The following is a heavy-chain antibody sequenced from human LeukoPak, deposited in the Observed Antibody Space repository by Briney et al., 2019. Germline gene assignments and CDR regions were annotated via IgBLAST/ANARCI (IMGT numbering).Heavy chain of an antibody. CDR3: ARGRGSSWYWEYFQH. J-gene: IGHJ1*01. CDR1: GGSFSGYY. V-gene: IGHV4-34*01. Sequence: SETLSLTCAVYGGSFSGYYWSWIRQPPGKGLEWIGEINHSGGTNYNPSLKSRVTISVDTSKNQFSLKLSSVTAADTAVYYCARGRGSSWYWEYFQHWGQGTLVTVSS. D-gene: IGHD6-13*01. CDR2: INHSGGT.